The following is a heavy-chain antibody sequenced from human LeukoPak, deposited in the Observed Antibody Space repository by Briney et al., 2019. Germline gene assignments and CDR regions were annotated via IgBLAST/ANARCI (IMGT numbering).Heavy chain of an antibody. CDR1: GFTFSSSS. V-gene: IGHV3-23*01. Sequence: GGSLRLSCAASGFTFSSSSMSWVRQAPGKGLEWVSVISGSGGSTDYADSVKGRFTISRDNTKNTLYLQMNSLRAEDTAVYYCAKGSGWYVWGQGTLVTVSS. CDR2: ISGSGGST. CDR3: AKGSGWYV. J-gene: IGHJ4*02. D-gene: IGHD6-19*01.